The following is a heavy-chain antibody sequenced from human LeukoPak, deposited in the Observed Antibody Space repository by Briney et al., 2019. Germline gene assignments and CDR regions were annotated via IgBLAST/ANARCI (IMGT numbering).Heavy chain of an antibody. J-gene: IGHJ4*02. Sequence: GGSRRLSLEASGLTFRKPWMTWVRQLPGKGLEWVGRIKSKTAGGTIEYAAPVRGRFTISRDDSKNTFYVQMNSLKTEDTAVYYCTTETFWGQGTLVTVSS. V-gene: IGHV3-15*01. CDR3: TTETF. CDR1: GLTFRKPW. D-gene: IGHD3-16*01. CDR2: IKSKTAGGTI.